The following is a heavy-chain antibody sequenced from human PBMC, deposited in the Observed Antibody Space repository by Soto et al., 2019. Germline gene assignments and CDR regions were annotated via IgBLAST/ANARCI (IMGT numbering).Heavy chain of an antibody. Sequence: ASVKVSCKASGYTFTSYYMHWVRQAPGQGLEWMGIINPSGGSTSCAQKFQGRVTMTRDTSTSTVYMELSSLRSEDTAVYYCARRVVSAAAGTTGFDPWGQGTLVTVSS. V-gene: IGHV1-46*01. J-gene: IGHJ5*02. CDR3: ARRVVSAAAGTTGFDP. CDR2: INPSGGST. D-gene: IGHD6-13*01. CDR1: GYTFTSYY.